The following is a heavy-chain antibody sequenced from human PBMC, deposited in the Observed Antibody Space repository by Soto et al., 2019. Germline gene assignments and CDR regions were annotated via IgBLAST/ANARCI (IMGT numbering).Heavy chain of an antibody. CDR2: IYYSGST. D-gene: IGHD6-13*01. V-gene: IGHV4-61*01. CDR3: ARLRGPYCSSWYRSPQNYGMDV. Sequence: ETLSLTCTVSGGSVSSGSYYWSWIRQPPGNGLEWIGYIYYSGSTNYNPSLKSRVTISVDTSKNQFSLKLSAVTAADTDVYYCARLRGPYCSSWYRSPQNYGMDVWGQGITVTVSS. J-gene: IGHJ6*02. CDR1: GGSVSSGSYY.